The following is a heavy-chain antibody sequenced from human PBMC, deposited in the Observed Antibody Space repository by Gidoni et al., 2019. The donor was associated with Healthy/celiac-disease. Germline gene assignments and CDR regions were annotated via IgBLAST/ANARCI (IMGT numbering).Heavy chain of an antibody. CDR3: ARVGDCGGDCYPYYYYYGMDV. CDR2: INPNSGGT. D-gene: IGHD2-21*02. Sequence: EVKKPGSSVKVSCKASGYTFTGYYMHWVRQAPGQGLEWMGWINPNSGGTNYAQKFQGRVTMTRETSISTAYMELSRLRSDDTAVYYCARVGDCGGDCYPYYYYYGMDVWGQGTTVTVSS. J-gene: IGHJ6*02. V-gene: IGHV1-2*02. CDR1: GYTFTGYY.